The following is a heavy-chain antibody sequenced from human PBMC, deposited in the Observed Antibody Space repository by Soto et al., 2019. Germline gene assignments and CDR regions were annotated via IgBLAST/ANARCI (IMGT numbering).Heavy chain of an antibody. CDR1: GYTFTSYG. D-gene: IGHD2-2*01. CDR2: ISAYNGNT. CDR3: ARAAYCISTSCYAHYFDY. Sequence: QVQLVQSGAEVKKPGASVKVSCKASGYTFTSYGISWVRQAPGQGLEWMGWISAYNGNTNYAQKLQGRVTMTTDTSTSTAYMELRSLRSVDTAVYYCARAAYCISTSCYAHYFDYWGQGPLVTVSS. J-gene: IGHJ4*02. V-gene: IGHV1-18*01.